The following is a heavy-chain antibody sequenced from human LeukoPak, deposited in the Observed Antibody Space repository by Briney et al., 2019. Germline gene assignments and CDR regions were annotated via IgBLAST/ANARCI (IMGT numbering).Heavy chain of an antibody. D-gene: IGHD2-21*02. V-gene: IGHV4-30-4*01. CDR3: ARVTRWAGLDF. CDR2: IYYSGST. J-gene: IGHJ4*02. Sequence: SETLSLTCNVACGSISSGDKYCSWLSQPPGTGLEWIGYIYYSGSTYYNPSLKSRLTISVDTSENQFSLHLTSVTAADTAVYFCARVTRWAGLDFWGQGTLVTVSS. CDR1: CGSISSGDKY.